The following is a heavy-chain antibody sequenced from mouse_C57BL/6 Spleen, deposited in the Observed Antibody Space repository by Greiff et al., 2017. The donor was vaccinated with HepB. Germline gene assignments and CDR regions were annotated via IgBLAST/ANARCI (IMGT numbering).Heavy chain of an antibody. V-gene: IGHV1-15*01. CDR3: TRDYGSSSYYAMDY. J-gene: IGHJ4*01. Sequence: VKVVESGAELVRPGASVTLSCKASGYTFTDYEMHWVKQTPVHGLEWIGAIDPETGGTAYNQKFKGKAILTADKSSSTAYMELRSLTSEDSAVYYCTRDYGSSSYYAMDYWGQGTSVTVSS. CDR1: GYTFTDYE. D-gene: IGHD1-1*01. CDR2: IDPETGGT.